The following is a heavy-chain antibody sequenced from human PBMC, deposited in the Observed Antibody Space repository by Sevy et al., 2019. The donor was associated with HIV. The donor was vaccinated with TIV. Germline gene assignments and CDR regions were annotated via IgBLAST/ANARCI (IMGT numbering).Heavy chain of an antibody. CDR3: VRDNSAYFLFDH. J-gene: IGHJ4*02. CDR1: GFTFGSYV. Sequence: GESLKISCAASGFTFGSYVLHWVRQAPGKGLEWVALISQTYDGSKKYYADSVKGRFIISRDNSKNTLYVQIDSLKLEDTAVYYCVRDNSAYFLFDHWGQGTLVTVSS. CDR2: ISQTYDGSKK. V-gene: IGHV3-30-3*01. D-gene: IGHD5-12*01.